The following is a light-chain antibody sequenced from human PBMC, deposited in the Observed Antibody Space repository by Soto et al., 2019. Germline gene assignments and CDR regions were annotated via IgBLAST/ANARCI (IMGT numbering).Light chain of an antibody. CDR2: GAS. CDR3: QQYNNWPRT. J-gene: IGKJ1*01. Sequence: EIGMTQSPATLSVSPGERATLSCRASQSVSSNLAWYQQKPGQAPSLLIYGASTRATGIPARFSGSGSGTELTLTISSLQSEDFAVYYCQQYNNWPRTFGQGTKVEI. CDR1: QSVSSN. V-gene: IGKV3-15*01.